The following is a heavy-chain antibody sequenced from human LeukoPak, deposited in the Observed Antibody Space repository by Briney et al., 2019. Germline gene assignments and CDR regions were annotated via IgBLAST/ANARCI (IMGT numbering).Heavy chain of an antibody. Sequence: ASVNVSCKASGYTFTSYYMHWVRQAPGQGLEWMGIINPSGGSTSYAQKFQGRVTMTRDTSTSTVYMELSSLRSEDTAVYYCATLQFTGNFDYWGQGTLVTVSS. CDR1: GYTFTSYY. CDR2: INPSGGST. J-gene: IGHJ4*02. CDR3: ATLQFTGNFDY. V-gene: IGHV1-46*01. D-gene: IGHD5-24*01.